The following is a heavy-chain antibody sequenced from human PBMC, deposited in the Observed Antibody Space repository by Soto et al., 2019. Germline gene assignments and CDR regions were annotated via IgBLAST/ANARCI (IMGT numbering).Heavy chain of an antibody. V-gene: IGHV3-23*01. Sequence: GGSLRLSCAASGFTFSSYAMSWVRQAPGKGLEWVSAISGSGGSTYYADSVKGRFTMSRDNSKNTLYLQMNSLRAEDTAVYYCAKDQGHCSSTSCYYYYYYMDVWGKGTTVTVSS. CDR1: GFTFSSYA. CDR2: ISGSGGST. J-gene: IGHJ6*03. CDR3: AKDQGHCSSTSCYYYYYYMDV. D-gene: IGHD2-2*01.